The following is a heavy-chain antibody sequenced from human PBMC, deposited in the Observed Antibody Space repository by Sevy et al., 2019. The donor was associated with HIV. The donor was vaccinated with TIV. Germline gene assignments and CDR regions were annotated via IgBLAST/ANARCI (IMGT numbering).Heavy chain of an antibody. D-gene: IGHD2-8*02. CDR2: ISYDGSNK. CDR1: GFTFSSYA. V-gene: IGHV3-30-3*01. CDR3: ARDPVVYAMGTGFDY. J-gene: IGHJ4*02. Sequence: GGSLRLSCAASGFTFSSYAMHWVRQAPGKGLEWVAVISYDGSNKYYADSVKGRFTISRDNSKNTLYLQMNSLRAEDTAVYYCARDPVVYAMGTGFDYWGQGTLVTVSS.